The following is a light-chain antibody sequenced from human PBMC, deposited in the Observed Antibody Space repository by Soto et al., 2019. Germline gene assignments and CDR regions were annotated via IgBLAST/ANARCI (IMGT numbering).Light chain of an antibody. CDR1: QRISNN. CDR3: QQYYNWPPLT. Sequence: EIVMTQSPATLSVSPGEAATLSCRASQRISNNLAWYQQKPGQAPRLLIYGASTRATGVPARFSGSASGTEFTLTISSLQSADFAVYYCQQYYNWPPLTFGXGTKVXI. V-gene: IGKV3-15*01. J-gene: IGKJ4*01. CDR2: GAS.